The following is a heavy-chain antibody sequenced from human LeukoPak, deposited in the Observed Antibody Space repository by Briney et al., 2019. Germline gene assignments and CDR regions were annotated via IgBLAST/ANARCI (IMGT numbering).Heavy chain of an antibody. Sequence: PGGSLRLSCAASGFTFSTSTMHWVRQAPGKGLEWVADISYDGSNKFYADSVKGRFAISRDNSKNTLYLQMNSLRGYDSAVYYCARPLSNGYFHDSGGYYPYAMDVWGQGTTVTVSS. CDR3: ARPLSNGYFHDSGGYYPYAMDV. J-gene: IGHJ6*02. CDR1: GFTFSTST. CDR2: ISYDGSNK. D-gene: IGHD3-22*01. V-gene: IGHV3-30*09.